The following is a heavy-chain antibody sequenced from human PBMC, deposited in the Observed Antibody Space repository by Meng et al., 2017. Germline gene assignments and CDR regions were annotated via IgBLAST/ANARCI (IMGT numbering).Heavy chain of an antibody. V-gene: IGHV1-18*01. CDR2: INAYNGYT. J-gene: IGHJ4*02. Sequence: QGQVVQSGAEVKKPGSSVKGSCNASAYTLSSDGFAWVRQAPGQGLEWMGWINAYNGYTDYAQKFLGRVTLTTDTSTNTGYMELRSLTSDDTAVYYCATRGNPYLDCWGQGTLVTVSS. CDR3: ATRGNPYLDC. CDR1: AYTLSSDG.